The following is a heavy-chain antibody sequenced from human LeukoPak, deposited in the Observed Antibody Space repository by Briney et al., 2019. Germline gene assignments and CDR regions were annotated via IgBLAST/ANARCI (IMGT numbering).Heavy chain of an antibody. V-gene: IGHV4-59*01. CDR3: ARTWWGSGPLLLDP. CDR2: IYYSGST. D-gene: IGHD6-19*01. J-gene: IGHJ5*02. Sequence: SETLSLTCTVSGGSISSYYWSWIRQPPGKGLEWIGYIYYSGSTNYNRSLKSRVTISVDTSKNQFSLKLSSVTAADTAVYYCARTWWGSGPLLLDPWGQGTLVTVSS. CDR1: GGSISSYY.